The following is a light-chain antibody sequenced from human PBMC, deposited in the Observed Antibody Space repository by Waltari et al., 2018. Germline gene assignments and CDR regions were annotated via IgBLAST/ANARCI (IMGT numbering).Light chain of an antibody. CDR2: KDT. CDR1: IVTKKY. V-gene: IGLV3-27*01. J-gene: IGLJ2*01. Sequence: SYELPQPSSVSVSPGQTAKITCSGDIVTKKYVRWFQQKPGRAPVLVIYKDTERPSGIPERFSGSSSGTTVTLTISGAQGEDEAEYYCNCATDDNVRIFGGGTRLTVL. CDR3: NCATDDNVRI.